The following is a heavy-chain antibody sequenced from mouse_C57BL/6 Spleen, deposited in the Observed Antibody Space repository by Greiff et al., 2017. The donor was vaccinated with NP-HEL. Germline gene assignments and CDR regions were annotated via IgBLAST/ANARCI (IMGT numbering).Heavy chain of an antibody. V-gene: IGHV1-5*01. D-gene: IGHD1-1*01. CDR3: TRSGTTVHYWYFDV. CDR2: IYPGNSDT. Sequence: VQLQQSGTVLARPGASVKMSCKTSGYTFTSYWMHWVKQRPGQGLEWIGAIYPGNSDTSYNQKFKGKAKLTAVTSASTAYMELSSLTNEDSAVYYCTRSGTTVHYWYFDVWGTGTTVTVSS. CDR1: GYTFTSYW. J-gene: IGHJ1*03.